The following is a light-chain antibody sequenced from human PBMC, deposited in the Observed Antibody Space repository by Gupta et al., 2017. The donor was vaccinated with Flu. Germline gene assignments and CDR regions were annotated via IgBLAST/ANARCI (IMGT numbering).Light chain of an antibody. J-gene: IGKJ5*01. CDR3: QQDNNWPPIT. Sequence: EIVMTQSPATLSVPPGERATLSCRASQSVSSNLAWYQQKPGQAPRLLIYGASTRDTGIPARFSGSGCGKEFTLTISSRQSEDFAVYYCQQDNNWPPITFGQGTRLEIK. V-gene: IGKV3-15*01. CDR1: QSVSSN. CDR2: GAS.